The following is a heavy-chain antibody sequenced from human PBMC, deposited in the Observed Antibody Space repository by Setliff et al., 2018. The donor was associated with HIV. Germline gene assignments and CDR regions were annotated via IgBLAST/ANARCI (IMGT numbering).Heavy chain of an antibody. V-gene: IGHV4-38-2*01. D-gene: IGHD6-19*01. CDR2: TYHSGST. CDR1: GYSISSGYY. Sequence: SETLSLTCAVSGYSISSGYYWGWIRQPPGKGLEWIGTTYHSGSTYYNPSLKSRLTISVDTSKNQFSLKLNSVTAADTAVYYCARVRGSSGWYVFDYWGQGTLVTVSS. CDR3: ARVRGSSGWYVFDY. J-gene: IGHJ4*02.